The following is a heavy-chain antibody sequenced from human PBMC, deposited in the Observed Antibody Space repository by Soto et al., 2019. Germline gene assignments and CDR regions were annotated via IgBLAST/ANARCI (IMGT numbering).Heavy chain of an antibody. D-gene: IGHD2-2*01. CDR3: ARDLCLGRGTSCYYFDY. CDR2: ISSSSSYI. V-gene: IGHV3-21*01. CDR1: GFTFSSYS. J-gene: IGHJ4*02. Sequence: EVQLVESGGGLVKPGGSLRLSCAASGFTFSSYSMNWVRQAPGKGLEWVSSISSSSSYIYYADSVKGRFTISRDNAKNSLYLQMNSLRAEDTAVYYCARDLCLGRGTSCYYFDYWGQGTLVTVSS.